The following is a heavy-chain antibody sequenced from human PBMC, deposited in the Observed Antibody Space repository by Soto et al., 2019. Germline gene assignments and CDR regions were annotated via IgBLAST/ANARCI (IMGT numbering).Heavy chain of an antibody. J-gene: IGHJ4*02. CDR1: GGTFSSYT. V-gene: IGHV1-69*02. Sequence: QVQLVQSGAEVKKPASSVKVSCKASGGTFSSYTISWVRQAPGQGLEWMGRVIPILGIANYAQKFQGRVTITADKSTSTAYMERGSLRSEDTAVYYCAASRPADFDYWGQGTLVTVSS. CDR2: VIPILGIA. D-gene: IGHD6-6*01. CDR3: AASRPADFDY.